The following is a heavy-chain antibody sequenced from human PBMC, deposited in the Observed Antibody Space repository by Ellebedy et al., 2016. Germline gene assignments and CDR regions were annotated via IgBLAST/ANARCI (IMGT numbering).Heavy chain of an antibody. CDR3: ARLGVSYYYYYYMDV. CDR2: INHSGST. CDR1: GGSFSGYY. V-gene: IGHV4-34*01. J-gene: IGHJ6*03. Sequence: GSLRLSXAVYGGSFSGYYWSWIRQPPGKGLEWIGEINHSGSTNYNPSLKSRVTISVDTSKNQFSLKLSSVTAADTAVYYCARLGVSYYYYYYMDVWGKGTTVTVSS. D-gene: IGHD6-6*01.